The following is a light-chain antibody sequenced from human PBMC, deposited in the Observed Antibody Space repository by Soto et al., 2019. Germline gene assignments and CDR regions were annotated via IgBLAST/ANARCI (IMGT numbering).Light chain of an antibody. V-gene: IGLV1-47*01. CDR1: NSRSGSNY. CDR2: RND. Sequence: QSVLPQPNSASGTPGQRVTISCSTTNSRSGSNYVYWYQQLPGAAPKLLIYRNDQRPSGVPDRFSASKSGTSASLAISGLRSEDEADYFCAKWDDSLRVYVFGSGTKVTVL. CDR3: AKWDDSLRVYV. J-gene: IGLJ1*01.